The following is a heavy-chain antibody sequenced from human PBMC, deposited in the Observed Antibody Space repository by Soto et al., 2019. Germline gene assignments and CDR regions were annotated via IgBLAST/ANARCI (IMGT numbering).Heavy chain of an antibody. Sequence: QVQLVESGGGVVQPGRSLRLSCAASGFTISSYAMHWVRQAPGKGLEWVAVISYDGSNKYYADSVKGRFTISRDNSKNTLYLQMNSLRAEDTAVYYCARPSDSSGYYYVDWGQGTLVTVSS. CDR3: ARPSDSSGYYYVD. D-gene: IGHD3-22*01. CDR1: GFTISSYA. CDR2: ISYDGSNK. J-gene: IGHJ4*02. V-gene: IGHV3-30-3*01.